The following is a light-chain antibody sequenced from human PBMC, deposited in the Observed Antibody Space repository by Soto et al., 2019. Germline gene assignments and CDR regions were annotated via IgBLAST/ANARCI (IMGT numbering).Light chain of an antibody. CDR3: SSYTRSSTRV. J-gene: IGLJ2*01. CDR1: SSDVGGYNY. CDR2: DVS. V-gene: IGLV2-14*01. Sequence: QSALTQPASVSGSPGQSITISCTGTSSDVGGYNYVSWYQQHPGKAPKVMIYDVSNRPSGVSNRFSGSKSGNTASLTISGLQAEDEADYYCSSYTRSSTRVFGVGTKLTVL.